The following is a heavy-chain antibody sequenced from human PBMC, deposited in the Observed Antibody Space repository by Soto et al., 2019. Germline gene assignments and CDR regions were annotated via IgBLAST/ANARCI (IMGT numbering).Heavy chain of an antibody. J-gene: IGHJ6*02. V-gene: IGHV4-59*01. CDR1: GGSISSYY. D-gene: IGHD6-13*01. CDR3: ARGGRGSSWYATFYYYYYGMDV. Sequence: SETLSLTCTVSGGSISSYYWSWTRQPPGKGLEWIGYIYYSGSTNYNPSLKSRVTISVDTSKNQFSLKLSSVTAADTAVYYCARGGRGSSWYATFYYYYYGMDVWGQGTTVTVSS. CDR2: IYYSGST.